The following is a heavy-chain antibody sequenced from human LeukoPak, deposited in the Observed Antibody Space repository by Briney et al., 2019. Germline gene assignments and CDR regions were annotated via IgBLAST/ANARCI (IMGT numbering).Heavy chain of an antibody. CDR1: GFTFSSYS. CDR3: ASSPWNTYYFDY. V-gene: IGHV3-21*01. D-gene: IGHD1/OR15-1a*01. Sequence: GGSLRLSCAASGFTFSSYSMNWVRQAPGKGLEWVSSISSSSSYIYYADSVKGRFTISRDNAKNSLYLQMNSLRAEDTAVYYCASSPWNTYYFDYWGQGTLVTVSS. J-gene: IGHJ4*02. CDR2: ISSSSSYI.